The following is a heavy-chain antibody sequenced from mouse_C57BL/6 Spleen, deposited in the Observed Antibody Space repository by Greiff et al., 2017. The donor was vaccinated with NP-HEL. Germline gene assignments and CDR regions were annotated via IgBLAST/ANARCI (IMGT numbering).Heavy chain of an antibody. J-gene: IGHJ4*01. Sequence: SGASVKISCKASGYAFSSYWMNWVKQRPGKGLEWIGQIYPGDGDTNYNGKFKGKATLTADKSSSTAYMQLSSLTSEDSAVYFCARRIDGYYNAMDYWGQGTSVTVSS. CDR2: IYPGDGDT. V-gene: IGHV1-80*01. D-gene: IGHD2-3*01. CDR3: ARRIDGYYNAMDY. CDR1: GYAFSSYW.